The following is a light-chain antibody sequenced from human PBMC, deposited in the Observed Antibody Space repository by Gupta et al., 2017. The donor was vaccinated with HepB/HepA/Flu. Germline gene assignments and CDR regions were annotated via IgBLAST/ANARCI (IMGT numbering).Light chain of an antibody. Sequence: QSVLTQPPPVSGAPGQRVTISCTGSRSNIGAGYDVHWYQQLPGTAPKLLIYGNNNRPSGVPDRFSGSKSGTSASLAITGLRAEDEADYYCQSYDISLSTSGVFGGGTKVTVL. CDR1: RSNIGAGYD. V-gene: IGLV1-40*01. CDR2: GNN. J-gene: IGLJ3*02. CDR3: QSYDISLSTSGV.